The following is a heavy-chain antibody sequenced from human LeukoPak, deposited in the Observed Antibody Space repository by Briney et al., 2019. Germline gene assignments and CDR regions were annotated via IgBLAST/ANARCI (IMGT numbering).Heavy chain of an antibody. D-gene: IGHD3-3*01. Sequence: SETLSLTCAVYGGSFSGYYWSWIRQPPGKGLEWIGEINHSGSTNYNPSLKSRVTISVDTSKNQFSLKLSSVTAADTAVYYCARASPFITIFGVVRTRNWFDPWGQGTLATVSS. J-gene: IGHJ5*02. V-gene: IGHV4-34*01. CDR2: INHSGST. CDR3: ARASPFITIFGVVRTRNWFDP. CDR1: GGSFSGYY.